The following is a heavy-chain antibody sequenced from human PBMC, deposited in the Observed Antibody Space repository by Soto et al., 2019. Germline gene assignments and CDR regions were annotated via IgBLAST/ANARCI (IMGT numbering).Heavy chain of an antibody. CDR2: MDWDDDK. Sequence: SGPTLVNPTQTLTLTCTFSGLSLSTSGMCVSWIRQPPGKALECLALMDWDDDKDYRTPLRTRLTISNDTSKTREALTLTNMAPVDKATSVCARTQVDIVATRHFDYWGQGTLVTVSS. D-gene: IGHD5-12*01. J-gene: IGHJ4*02. V-gene: IGHV2-70*01. CDR3: ARTQVDIVATRHFDY. CDR1: GLSLSTSGMC.